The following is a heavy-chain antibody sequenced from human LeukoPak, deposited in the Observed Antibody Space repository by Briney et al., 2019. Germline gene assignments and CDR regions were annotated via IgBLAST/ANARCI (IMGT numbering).Heavy chain of an antibody. CDR3: ARDGGSGIRYDNYIYYGMDV. CDR2: ICYSGNT. CDR1: GGSISNYY. J-gene: IGHJ6*02. D-gene: IGHD3-16*01. Sequence: SETLSLTCTVSGGSISNYYWSWIRQPPGKGLEWIGYICYSGNTNYNPSLKSRVTISVDTSKNQFSLKLNSVTAADTAVYFCARDGGSGIRYDNYIYYGMDVWGQGTTVTVS. V-gene: IGHV4-59*01.